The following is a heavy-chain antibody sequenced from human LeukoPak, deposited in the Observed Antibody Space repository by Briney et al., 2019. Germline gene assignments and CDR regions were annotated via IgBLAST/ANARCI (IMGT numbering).Heavy chain of an antibody. J-gene: IGHJ4*02. V-gene: IGHV3-7*03. D-gene: IGHD2-15*01. CDR2: IKQDGSEK. CDR1: GFTFNNYW. Sequence: GEALRLSCAASGFTFNNYWMTWVRQAPGKGLEWVANIKQDGSEKYYVDSVKGRFTISRDNAKNSLYLQMNSLRAEDTAVYYCAPTPSGPYFFDYWGQGTLVTVSS. CDR3: APTPSGPYFFDY.